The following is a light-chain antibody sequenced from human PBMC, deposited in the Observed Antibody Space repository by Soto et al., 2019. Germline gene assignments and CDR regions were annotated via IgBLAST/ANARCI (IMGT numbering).Light chain of an antibody. Sequence: QLVLTQPASVSGSPGQSITISCTGSSSDVGGYNYVSWYQQHPGKAPKLMIYEVSKRPSGVSNRLSGSKSGNTASLTISGLQAEDEADYYCSSYTSISSVIFGGGTKLTVL. CDR3: SSYTSISSVI. CDR1: SSDVGGYNY. CDR2: EVS. J-gene: IGLJ2*01. V-gene: IGLV2-14*01.